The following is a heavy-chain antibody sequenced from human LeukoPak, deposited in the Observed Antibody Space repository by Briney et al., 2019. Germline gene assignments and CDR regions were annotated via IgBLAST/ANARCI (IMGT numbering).Heavy chain of an antibody. CDR1: GFTFSSYS. Sequence: PGGSLRLSCAASGFTFSSYSMNWVRQAPGKGLEWVSSISSSSSYIYYADSVKGRFTISRDNAKNSLYLQMNSLRAEDTAVYYCAGEKRRGATGYFDYWGQGTLVTVSS. CDR2: ISSSSSYI. J-gene: IGHJ4*02. CDR3: AGEKRRGATGYFDY. V-gene: IGHV3-21*01. D-gene: IGHD1-26*01.